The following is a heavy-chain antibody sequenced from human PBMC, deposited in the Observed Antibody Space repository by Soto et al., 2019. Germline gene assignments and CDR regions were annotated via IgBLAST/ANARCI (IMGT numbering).Heavy chain of an antibody. CDR2: IIPILGIA. V-gene: IGHV1-69*02. CDR1: GGTFSSYT. CDR3: ARTRNYYYYYMDV. Sequence: QVQLVQSGAEVKKPGSSVKVSCKASGGTFSSYTISWVRQAPGQGLEWMGRIIPILGIANYAQKFQGRVTITADKSTSTAYMELSSLRSEDTAVYYCARTRNYYYYYMDVWGKGTTVTVSS. J-gene: IGHJ6*03.